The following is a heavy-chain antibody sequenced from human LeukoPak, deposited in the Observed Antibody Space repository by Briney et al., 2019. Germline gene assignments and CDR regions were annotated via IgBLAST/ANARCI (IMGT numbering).Heavy chain of an antibody. CDR3: AKTTDFWSGYFDY. CDR1: GFTFSNYA. CDR2: ICGSGAST. D-gene: IGHD3-3*01. J-gene: IGHJ4*02. Sequence: PGGSLRLSCAASGFTFSNYAMSWVRQAPGKGLEWVSAICGSGASTYYADSVKGRFTISRDNSKNTLYLQMSRLRAEDTAVYYCAKTTDFWSGYFDYWGQGTLVTVSS. V-gene: IGHV3-23*01.